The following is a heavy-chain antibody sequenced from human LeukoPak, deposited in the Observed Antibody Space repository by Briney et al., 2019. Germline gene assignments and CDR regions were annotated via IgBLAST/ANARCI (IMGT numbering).Heavy chain of an antibody. J-gene: IGHJ4*02. D-gene: IGHD2-21*02. CDR1: GFTFSSYG. CDR3: AKGEFGVVTANFDY. CDR2: ISYDGSNK. Sequence: GGSLRLSCAASGFTFSSYGMHWVRQAPGEGLEWVAVISYDGSNKYYADSVKGRFTISRDNSKNTLYLQMNSLRAEETAVYYCAKGEFGVVTANFDYWGQGTLVTVSS. V-gene: IGHV3-30*18.